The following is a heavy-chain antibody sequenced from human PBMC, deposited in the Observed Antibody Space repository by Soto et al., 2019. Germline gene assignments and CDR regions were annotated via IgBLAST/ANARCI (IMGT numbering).Heavy chain of an antibody. D-gene: IGHD3-10*02. CDR2: ISGSGGST. J-gene: IGHJ6*02. CDR3: AKAHVEDYYYYGMDV. CDR1: GFTFSSYA. V-gene: IGHV3-23*01. Sequence: GGSLRLSCAASGFTFSSYAMSWVRQAPGKGLEWVSAISGSGGSTYYADSVKGRFTISRDNSKNTLYLQMNSLRAEDTAVYYCAKAHVEDYYYYGMDVWGQGTTVTVSS.